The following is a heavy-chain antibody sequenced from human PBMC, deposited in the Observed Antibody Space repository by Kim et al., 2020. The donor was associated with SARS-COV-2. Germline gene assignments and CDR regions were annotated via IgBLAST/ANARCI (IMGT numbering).Heavy chain of an antibody. Sequence: YRDSVRGRFTISRDNSKATLYLQMDSLRVEDTAVYYCAKSYTSGTYFFDFWGQGTPVTVSS. V-gene: IGHV3-33*06. CDR3: AKSYTSGTYFFDF. J-gene: IGHJ4*02. D-gene: IGHD3-16*01.